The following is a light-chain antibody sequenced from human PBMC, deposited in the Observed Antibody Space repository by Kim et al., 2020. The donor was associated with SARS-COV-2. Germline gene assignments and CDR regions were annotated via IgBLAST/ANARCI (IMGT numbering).Light chain of an antibody. CDR3: QQYNNWPQT. Sequence: VSPGETATLSCRASQIVSSNLAWYQQKPGQAPRLLIYGASTRATGIPARFSGSWSGTEFTLTISSLQSEDFAVYYCQQYNNWPQTFGQGTKVDIK. J-gene: IGKJ1*01. CDR1: QIVSSN. V-gene: IGKV3-15*01. CDR2: GAS.